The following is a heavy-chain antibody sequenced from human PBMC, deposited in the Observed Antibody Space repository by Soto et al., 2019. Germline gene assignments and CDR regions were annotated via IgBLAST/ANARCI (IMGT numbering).Heavy chain of an antibody. CDR3: ARIVNDFWSGYLYYYYYYGMDV. Sequence: QVTLKESGPVLVKPTETLTLTCTVSGFSLSNARMGVSWIRQPPGKALEWLAHIFSNDEKSYSTSLKSRLTISKDTSKSQVVLTMTNMDPVDTATYYCARIVNDFWSGYLYYYYYYGMDVWGQGNTVTVSS. V-gene: IGHV2-26*01. J-gene: IGHJ6*02. CDR2: IFSNDEK. D-gene: IGHD3-3*01. CDR1: GFSLSNARMG.